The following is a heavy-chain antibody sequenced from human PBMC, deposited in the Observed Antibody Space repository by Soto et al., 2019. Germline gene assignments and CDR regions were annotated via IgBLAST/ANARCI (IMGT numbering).Heavy chain of an antibody. J-gene: IGHJ5*02. D-gene: IGHD3-10*01. CDR3: ARFTYYYGSGRETNWFDP. Sequence: SETLSLTCTVSGGSISSYYWSWIRQPPGKGLEWIGYIYYSGSTNYNPSLKSRVTISVDTSKNQFSLKLSSVTAADTAVYYCARFTYYYGSGRETNWFDPWGQGTLVTVSS. CDR2: IYYSGST. V-gene: IGHV4-59*08. CDR1: GGSISSYY.